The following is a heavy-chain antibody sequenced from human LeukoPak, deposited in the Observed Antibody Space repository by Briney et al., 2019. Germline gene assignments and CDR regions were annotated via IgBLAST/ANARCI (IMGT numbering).Heavy chain of an antibody. Sequence: SETLSLTCAVYGGSFSGYYWSWIRQPPGKGLEWSGEINHSGSTNYNPSLKSRVTISVDTSKNQFSLKLSSVTAADTAVYYCARSGYGSGRGRRFLDYWGQGTLVTVSS. D-gene: IGHD3-10*01. J-gene: IGHJ4*02. CDR2: INHSGST. V-gene: IGHV4-34*01. CDR1: GGSFSGYY. CDR3: ARSGYGSGRGRRFLDY.